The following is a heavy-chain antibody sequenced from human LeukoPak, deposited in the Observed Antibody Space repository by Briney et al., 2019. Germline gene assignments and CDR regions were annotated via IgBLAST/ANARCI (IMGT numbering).Heavy chain of an antibody. V-gene: IGHV3-23*01. J-gene: IGHJ4*02. Sequence: GGSLRLSCAASGFTFSSYAMSWVRQAPGKGLEWVSAISTDDGSTYYADSVKGRFTISGDNSKNTLYLQMNSLRAEDTAVYYCAKEWDTAMFIDYWGQGTLVTVSS. CDR2: ISTDDGST. CDR3: AKEWDTAMFIDY. CDR1: GFTFSSYA. D-gene: IGHD5-18*01.